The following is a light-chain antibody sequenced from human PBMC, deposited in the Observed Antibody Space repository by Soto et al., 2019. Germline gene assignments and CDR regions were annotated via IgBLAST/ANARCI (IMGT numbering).Light chain of an antibody. Sequence: SYELTQPPSVSVAPGQTARITCGGNNIGSKSVHWYQQKPGRAPVLVVYDDNDRPSGIPERFSGSNSGNTATLTISRVEAGEEADYYCQVWDSISDHPVFGGGTQLTVL. CDR2: DDN. V-gene: IGLV3-21*02. J-gene: IGLJ3*02. CDR1: NIGSKS. CDR3: QVWDSISDHPV.